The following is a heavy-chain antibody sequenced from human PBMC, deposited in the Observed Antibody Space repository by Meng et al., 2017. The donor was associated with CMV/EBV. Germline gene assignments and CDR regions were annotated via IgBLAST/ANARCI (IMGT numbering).Heavy chain of an antibody. CDR3: ASHFHLGYCNTPTCYRSFDP. CDR2: VIPRLGVT. CDR1: GGTFNNYA. D-gene: IGHD2-2*02. V-gene: IGHV1-69*10. J-gene: IGHJ5*02. Sequence: SVKVSCKASGGTFNNYAITWVRQAPGQGLEWMGGVIPRLGVTDFAQKFQGRLTITADKATSVVNMELSSLTSEDTAVYYCASHFHLGYCNTPTCYRSFDPWGQGTLVTVSS.